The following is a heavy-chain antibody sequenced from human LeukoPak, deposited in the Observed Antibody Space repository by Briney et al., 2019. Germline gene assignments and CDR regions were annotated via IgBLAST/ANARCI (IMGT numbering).Heavy chain of an antibody. Sequence: GSLRLSCAASGFTISSYAMHWVRQAPGKGLEWVAVISYDGSNKYYADSVKGRFTISRDSSKNALYLQMNSLRVEDTAVYYCAIDPNWGTHSWGQGVLVTVSS. V-gene: IGHV3-30*04. CDR1: GFTISSYA. CDR3: AIDPNWGTHS. CDR2: ISYDGSNK. J-gene: IGHJ4*02. D-gene: IGHD7-27*01.